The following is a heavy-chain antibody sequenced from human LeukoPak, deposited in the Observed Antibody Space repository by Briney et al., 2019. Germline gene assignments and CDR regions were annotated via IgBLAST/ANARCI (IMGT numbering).Heavy chain of an antibody. Sequence: GGSLRLSCAASGFTFTSHGMHWVRQAPGKGLEWVAHIRYDGSNKYYADSVKGRFTISRDDSKKMLYLQMNSLRPEDTAVYYCARGRRSGGITMIRGVKDRGWFDPWGQGTLVTVSS. D-gene: IGHD3-10*01. CDR2: IRYDGSNK. V-gene: IGHV3-30*02. J-gene: IGHJ5*02. CDR1: GFTFTSHG. CDR3: ARGRRSGGITMIRGVKDRGWFDP.